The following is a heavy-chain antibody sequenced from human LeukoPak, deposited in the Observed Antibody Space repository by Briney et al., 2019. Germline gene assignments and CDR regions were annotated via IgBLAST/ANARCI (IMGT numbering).Heavy chain of an antibody. D-gene: IGHD6-19*01. V-gene: IGHV1-2*02. CDR2: INPNSGGT. Sequence: GASVKVSFKASGYTFTGYYMHWVRQAPGQGLEWMGWINPNSGGTNYAQKFQGRVTMTRDTSISTAYMELSRLRSDDTAVYYCAKVAQVAGTGTPYFDYWGQGTLVTVSS. CDR3: AKVAQVAGTGTPYFDY. CDR1: GYTFTGYY. J-gene: IGHJ4*02.